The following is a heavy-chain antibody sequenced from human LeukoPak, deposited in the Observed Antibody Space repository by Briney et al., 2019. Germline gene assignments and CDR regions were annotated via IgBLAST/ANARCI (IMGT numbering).Heavy chain of an antibody. J-gene: IGHJ6*02. CDR1: GDLFTTYD. CDR2: MNPKSGDR. CDR3: ASGWYYHYFGTDV. Sequence: ASVRVSCKASGDLFTTYDVHWVRQASGQGLEWMGWMNPKSGDRGYAQKFQDRVAMTMNNSIRTAYMELRGLQPEDTAVYYCASGWYYHYFGTDVWGQGTTVIVSS. V-gene: IGHV1-8*01. D-gene: IGHD2-15*01.